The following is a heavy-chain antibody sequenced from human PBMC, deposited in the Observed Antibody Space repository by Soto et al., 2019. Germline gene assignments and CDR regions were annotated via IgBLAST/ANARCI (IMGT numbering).Heavy chain of an antibody. V-gene: IGHV1-2*02. CDR2: INPNSGGT. CDR1: GYTFTGYY. Sequence: GASVKVSCKASGYTFTGYYMHWVRQAPGQGLEWMGWINPNSGGTNYAQKFQGRVTMTRDTSISTAYMELSRLRSDDTAVYYCARDPPNYDILTGSEPGDYWGQGTLVTVSS. J-gene: IGHJ4*02. CDR3: ARDPPNYDILTGSEPGDY. D-gene: IGHD3-9*01.